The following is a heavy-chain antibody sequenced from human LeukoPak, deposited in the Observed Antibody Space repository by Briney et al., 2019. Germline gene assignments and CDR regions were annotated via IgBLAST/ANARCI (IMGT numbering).Heavy chain of an antibody. CDR1: GFTFISYA. D-gene: IGHD6-19*01. J-gene: IGHJ4*02. CDR3: AKDGVAVAGYFDY. V-gene: IGHV3-23*01. Sequence: GGSLRLSCAASGFTFISYAMSWVRQAPVKGLEWVSIISGSGGSTYYADSVKGRFTISRDNSKNTLYLQMNSLRAEDTAVYYCAKDGVAVAGYFDYWGQGTLVTVSS. CDR2: ISGSGGST.